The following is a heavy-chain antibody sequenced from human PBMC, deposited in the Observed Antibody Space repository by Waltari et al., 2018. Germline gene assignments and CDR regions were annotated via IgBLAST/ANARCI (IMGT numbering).Heavy chain of an antibody. Sequence: EVQLVESGGGLAKPGGSLRLSCAASGLRLCNYWMTWVRQASGKGPEWVANIKQDGSEKYYMDSVKGRFTISRDNAKNSLYLQMNNLRVEDTAVYYCTRGGRDSSWYWRDWGQGTLVTVSS. CDR2: IKQDGSEK. J-gene: IGHJ4*02. V-gene: IGHV3-7*01. CDR3: TRGGRDSSWYWRD. D-gene: IGHD6-13*01. CDR1: GLRLCNYW.